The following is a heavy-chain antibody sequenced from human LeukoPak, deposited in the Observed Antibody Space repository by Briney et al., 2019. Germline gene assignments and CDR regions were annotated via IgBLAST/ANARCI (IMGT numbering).Heavy chain of an antibody. CDR3: ALTYYFDRRGYSYFDY. CDR1: GFSVDGNY. D-gene: IGHD3-22*01. Sequence: GGSLRLSCEVSGFSVDGNYMTWVRQVPGRGLEWVALIFSGDSTDYPDSVKGRFTIPRDKSKNTLHLQMDSLRPEDTAMYYCALTYYFDRRGYSYFDYWGQGALVTVSS. V-gene: IGHV3-53*01. J-gene: IGHJ4*02. CDR2: IFSGDST.